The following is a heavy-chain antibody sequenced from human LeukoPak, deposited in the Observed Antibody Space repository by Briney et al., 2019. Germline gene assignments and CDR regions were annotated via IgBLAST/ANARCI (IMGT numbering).Heavy chain of an antibody. D-gene: IGHD2-2*01. CDR3: ASQKVVPAAIRAFDI. CDR1: GGSISSYY. V-gene: IGHV4-34*01. J-gene: IGHJ3*02. Sequence: SETLSLTCTVSGGSISSYYWNWIRQPPGKGLEWIGEINHSGSTNYNPSLKSRVTISVDTSKNQFSLKLSSVTAADTAVYYCASQKVVPAAIRAFDIWGQGTMVTVSS. CDR2: INHSGST.